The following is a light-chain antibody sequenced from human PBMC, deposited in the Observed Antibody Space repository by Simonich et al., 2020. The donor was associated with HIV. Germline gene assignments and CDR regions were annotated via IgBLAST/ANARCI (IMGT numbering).Light chain of an antibody. CDR1: QSISSY. CDR2: DAS. CDR3: QQRSNWPLT. Sequence: EIVLTQSPATLSLSPGERATLPCRASQSISSYLACYQPKPGQAPRLLIYDASNRATGIPARFSGSGSGRDFTLTISSLEPEDFVVYYCQQRSNWPLTCGGGTKVEIK. V-gene: IGKV3-11*02. J-gene: IGKJ4*01.